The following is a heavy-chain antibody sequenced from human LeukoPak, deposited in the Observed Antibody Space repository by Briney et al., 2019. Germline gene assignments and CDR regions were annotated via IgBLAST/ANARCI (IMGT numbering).Heavy chain of an antibody. CDR3: ARGYCSSTSCYMDV. Sequence: AASVKVSCKASGGTFSSYAISWVRQAPGQGLEWMGGIIPIFGTANYAQKLQGRVTITGDTSASTAYMELSSLRSEDTAVYYCARGYCSSTSCYMDVWGQGTTVT. D-gene: IGHD2-2*01. J-gene: IGHJ6*02. CDR2: IIPIFGTA. CDR1: GGTFSSYA. V-gene: IGHV1-69*06.